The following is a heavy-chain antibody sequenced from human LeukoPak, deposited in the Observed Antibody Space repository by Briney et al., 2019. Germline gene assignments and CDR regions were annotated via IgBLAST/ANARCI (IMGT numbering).Heavy chain of an antibody. V-gene: IGHV3-21*01. CDR3: ARAWGSGWYGDDAFDI. CDR1: GFTSSSYS. D-gene: IGHD6-19*01. CDR2: ISSSSSYI. Sequence: PGGSLRLSCAASGFTSSSYSMNWVRQAPGKGLEWVSSISSSSSYIYYADSVKGRFTISRDSAKNSLYLQMNSLRAEDTAVYYCARAWGSGWYGDDAFDIWGQGTMVTVSS. J-gene: IGHJ3*02.